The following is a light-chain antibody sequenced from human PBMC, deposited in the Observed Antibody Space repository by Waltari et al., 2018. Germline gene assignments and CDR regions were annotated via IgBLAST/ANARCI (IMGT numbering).Light chain of an antibody. Sequence: QSALTQPPSASGSPRQSVTISCTGTSSDVGGHNYVSWYQQHPGKAPKLMIYEVSRRPSGGRDRLSGSKSGTTASLTFSGFQAEDEADYDCSSYAGSNNVVFGGGTKLTVL. CDR2: EVS. CDR1: SSDVGGHNY. V-gene: IGLV2-8*01. J-gene: IGLJ2*01. CDR3: SSYAGSNNVV.